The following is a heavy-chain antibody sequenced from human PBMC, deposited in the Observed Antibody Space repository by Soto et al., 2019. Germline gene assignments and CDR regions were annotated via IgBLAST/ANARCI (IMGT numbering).Heavy chain of an antibody. CDR3: TRDGDFYGFDV. CDR2: VRSKTYDGAA. D-gene: IGHD3-3*01. J-gene: IGHJ6*02. CDR1: GFTSDDFS. Sequence: GGSLRLSCTFSGFTSDDFSLTWVRQAPGKGLEWLGLVRSKTYDGAAEYPASVKGRFTISRDESTSTAFLQMNRLKTEDTAVYYCTRDGDFYGFDVWGQGTTVTVSS. V-gene: IGHV3-49*04.